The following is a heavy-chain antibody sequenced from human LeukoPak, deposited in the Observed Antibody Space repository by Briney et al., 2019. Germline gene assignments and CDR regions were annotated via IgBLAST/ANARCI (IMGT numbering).Heavy chain of an antibody. D-gene: IGHD3-22*01. V-gene: IGHV3-21*01. CDR3: ARESLGSSGYYRDY. CDR2: ISSSSSYI. CDR1: GFTFSSYS. J-gene: IGHJ4*02. Sequence: GGSLRLSCAASGFTFSSYSMNWVRQAPGKGLEWVSSISSSSSYIYYADSVKGRFTISRDNAKNSLYLQMNGLRAEDTAVYYCARESLGSSGYYRDYWGQGTLVTVSS.